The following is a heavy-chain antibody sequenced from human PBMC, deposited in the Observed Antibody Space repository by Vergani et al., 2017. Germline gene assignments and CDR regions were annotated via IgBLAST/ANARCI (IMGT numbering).Heavy chain of an antibody. V-gene: IGHV1-18*01. CDR2: ISAYNGNT. J-gene: IGHJ4*02. CDR1: GGTFSSYG. Sequence: QVQLVQSGAEVKKPGSSVKVSCKASGGTFSSYGISWVRQAPGQGLEWMGWISAYNGNTNYAQKLQGRVTMTTDTSTSTAYMELRSLRSDDTAVYYCARDILRSLNYDFWSGYYKLSFDYWGQGTLVTVSS. D-gene: IGHD3-3*01. CDR3: ARDILRSLNYDFWSGYYKLSFDY.